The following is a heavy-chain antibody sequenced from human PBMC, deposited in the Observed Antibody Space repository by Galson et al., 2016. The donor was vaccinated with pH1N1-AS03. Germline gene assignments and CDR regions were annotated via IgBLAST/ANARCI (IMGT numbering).Heavy chain of an antibody. CDR3: ARHQGVAIAARLSGGLDY. CDR1: GFTFSNYG. D-gene: IGHD6-6*01. Sequence: SLRLSCAASGFTFSNYGIHWVRQAPGKGLEWVAFIRDDGSDRHYAKSVKGRFTISRDNSKGTVYLPMNSLRSEDTATYYCARHQGVAIAARLSGGLDYWGQGTLVTVSS. J-gene: IGHJ4*02. CDR2: IRDDGSDR. V-gene: IGHV3-30*02.